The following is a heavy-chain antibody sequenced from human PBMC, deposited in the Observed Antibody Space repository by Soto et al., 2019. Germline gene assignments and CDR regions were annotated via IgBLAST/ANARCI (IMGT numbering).Heavy chain of an antibody. CDR2: IYHSGST. Sequence: QLQLQESGSGLVKPSQTLSLTCAVSGGSISSGGYSWSWIRQPPGKGLEWIGYIYHSGSTYYNPPLKCRVTLSVDRSKNQFSVQLSSVTAADTAVYRCGGGDSSGYYYGFSYGMDVWGQGTTVTVSS. D-gene: IGHD3-22*01. CDR3: GGGDSSGYYYGFSYGMDV. CDR1: GGSISSGGYS. V-gene: IGHV4-30-2*01. J-gene: IGHJ6*02.